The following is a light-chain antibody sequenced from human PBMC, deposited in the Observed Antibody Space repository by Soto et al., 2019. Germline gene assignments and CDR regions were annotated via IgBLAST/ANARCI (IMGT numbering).Light chain of an antibody. CDR1: QSISGH. Sequence: EIVLTQSPATLSVSPGERATLSCTASQSISGHLDWYQQKPGQAPRLLIYDASTMATGIPDRFSGSGSGAEFTLTISSLQSEDFAVYYCQQYHMWPLTFGGGTKVEIK. CDR2: DAS. V-gene: IGKV3-15*01. CDR3: QQYHMWPLT. J-gene: IGKJ4*01.